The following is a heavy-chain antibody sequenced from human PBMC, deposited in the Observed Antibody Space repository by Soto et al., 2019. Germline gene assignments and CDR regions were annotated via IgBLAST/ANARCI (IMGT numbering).Heavy chain of an antibody. D-gene: IGHD2-2*01. CDR2: IWYDGSNE. J-gene: IGHJ5*02. CDR3: ARDLGYCSNSRCQERYNWFDP. Sequence: HPGGSLRLSCAASGFPFKSYAMNWVRQAPGKELEWVALIWYDGSNEDYADSVRGRFTISRDNSKNTLYLQMNSLRPEDSAMYYCARDLGYCSNSRCQERYNWFDPWGQGTLVTVSS. V-gene: IGHV3-30*04. CDR1: GFPFKSYA.